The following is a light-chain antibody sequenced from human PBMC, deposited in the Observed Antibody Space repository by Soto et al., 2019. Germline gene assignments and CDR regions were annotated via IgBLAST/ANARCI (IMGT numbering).Light chain of an antibody. CDR2: EVS. Sequence: QSALTQPASVSGSPGQSITISCTGTSSDVGGYNYVSWYQQHPGKGPKLMIYEVSNRPSGVSNRFSGSNSGNTASLTISGLQAEDEADYYCSSYTTSSTPVVFGGGTKLTVL. V-gene: IGLV2-14*01. J-gene: IGLJ2*01. CDR1: SSDVGGYNY. CDR3: SSYTTSSTPVV.